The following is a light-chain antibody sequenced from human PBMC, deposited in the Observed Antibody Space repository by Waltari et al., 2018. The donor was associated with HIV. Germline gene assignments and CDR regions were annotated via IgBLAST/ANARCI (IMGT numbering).Light chain of an antibody. Sequence: QSALTQPASVSESPGQSITISCSGTSSDIGSYNLVSWYQQHPGKVPKLIIYDVNKPPSGVSNRFSGSKSGNTASLTISGLQAEDEADYYCSSYAGARGGVFGGGTKLTVL. CDR3: SSYAGARGGV. CDR1: SSDIGSYNL. J-gene: IGLJ2*01. V-gene: IGLV2-23*02. CDR2: DVN.